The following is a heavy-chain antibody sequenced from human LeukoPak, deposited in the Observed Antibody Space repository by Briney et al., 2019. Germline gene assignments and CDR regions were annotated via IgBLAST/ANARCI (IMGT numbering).Heavy chain of an antibody. CDR3: AREETYYDILTGYYNLYHFDY. D-gene: IGHD3-9*01. J-gene: IGHJ4*02. Sequence: PSETLSLTCTVSGGSISSSSYYWGWIRQPPGKGLEWIGSIYYSGSTYYNPSLKSRVTISVDTSKNQFSLKLSSVTAADTAVYYCAREETYYDILTGYYNLYHFDYWGQGTLVTVSS. CDR2: IYYSGST. CDR1: GGSISSSSYY. V-gene: IGHV4-39*07.